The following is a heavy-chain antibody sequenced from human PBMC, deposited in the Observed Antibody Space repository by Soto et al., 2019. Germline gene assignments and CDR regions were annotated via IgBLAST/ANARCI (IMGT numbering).Heavy chain of an antibody. CDR3: ARDSRGYYGSGSANDAFDI. D-gene: IGHD3-10*01. Sequence: QVQLQESGPGLVKPSQTLSLTCTVSGGSISSGGYYWSWIRQHPGKGLEWIGYIYYSGSTYYNPYLKSRVTISVDTSKNQFSLKLSSVTAADTAVYYCARDSRGYYGSGSANDAFDIWGQGTMVTVSS. CDR2: IYYSGST. V-gene: IGHV4-31*03. CDR1: GGSISSGGYY. J-gene: IGHJ3*02.